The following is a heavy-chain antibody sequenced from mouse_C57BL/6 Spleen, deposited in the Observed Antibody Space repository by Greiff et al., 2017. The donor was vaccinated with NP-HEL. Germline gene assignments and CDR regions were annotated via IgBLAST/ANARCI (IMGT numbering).Heavy chain of an antibody. CDR3: TRRWLPHYFDY. D-gene: IGHD2-3*01. J-gene: IGHJ2*01. V-gene: IGHV14-4*01. CDR1: GFNIKDDY. Sequence: DVQLQESGAELVRPGASVKLSCTASGFNIKDDYMHWVKQRPEQGLAWIGWIDPENGDTEYASKLQGKATITASTSSNTAYLQLSILTSEDTAVYYCTRRWLPHYFDYWGQGTTLTGSS. CDR2: IDPENGDT.